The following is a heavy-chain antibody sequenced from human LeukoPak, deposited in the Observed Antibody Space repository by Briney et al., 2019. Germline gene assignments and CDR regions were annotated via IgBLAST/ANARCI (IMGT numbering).Heavy chain of an antibody. V-gene: IGHV1-2*02. Sequence: ASVKVSCKASGYTFTDYYIHWVRQAPGQGLEWMGWINPKSGDTNSAQKFQGRITMTRDTSITTVYMELRRLRSDDTALFYCARGTVVSRGAAAAYWGQGSLVTVSA. CDR2: INPKSGDT. CDR3: ARGTVVSRGAAAAY. CDR1: GYTFTDYY. D-gene: IGHD3-22*01. J-gene: IGHJ4*02.